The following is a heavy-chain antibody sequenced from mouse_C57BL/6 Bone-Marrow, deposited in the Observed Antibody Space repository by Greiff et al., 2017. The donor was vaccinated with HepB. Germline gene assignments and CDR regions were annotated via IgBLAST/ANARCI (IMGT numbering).Heavy chain of an antibody. CDR1: GYTFTGYW. D-gene: IGHD1-1*01. V-gene: IGHV1-9*01. CDR3: ARSITTVVATGYFDY. J-gene: IGHJ2*01. Sequence: VKLMESGAELMKPGASVKLSCKATGYTFTGYWIEWVKQRPGHGLEWIGEILPGSGSTNYNEKFKGKATFTADTSSNTAYMQLSSLTTEDSAIYYCARSITTVVATGYFDYWGQGTTLTVSS. CDR2: ILPGSGST.